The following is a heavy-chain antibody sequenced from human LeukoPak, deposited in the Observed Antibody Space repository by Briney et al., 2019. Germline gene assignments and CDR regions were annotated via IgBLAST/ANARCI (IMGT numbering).Heavy chain of an antibody. J-gene: IGHJ4*02. CDR2: LSGSGGSP. V-gene: IGHV3-23*01. D-gene: IGHD1-26*01. CDR3: ANALGGGNLWYYFDC. Sequence: GGSLRLSCTASGLTFSSYAMSWVRQAPGKGLEWVSSLSGSGGSPNYANSVKGRFTISRDNSKNTLYLQMNSLRAEDTAVYYCANALGGGNLWYYFDCWGQGTLVTVSS. CDR1: GLTFSSYA.